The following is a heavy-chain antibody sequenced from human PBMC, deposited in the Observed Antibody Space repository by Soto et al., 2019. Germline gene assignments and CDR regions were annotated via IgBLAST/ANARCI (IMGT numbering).Heavy chain of an antibody. CDR1: GASLSSYC. Sequence: KTSETLSLTCTVSGASLSSYCWSWVRQPPGKGLEWIRYIYSGNTIYIPSPKSRVTISVDTSKNQVSLKMSSVTAADTAVYFCASSKVGFWSGFGMDVWGQGTTVTVSS. J-gene: IGHJ6*02. D-gene: IGHD3-3*01. CDR2: IYSGNT. CDR3: ASSKVGFWSGFGMDV. V-gene: IGHV4-59*01.